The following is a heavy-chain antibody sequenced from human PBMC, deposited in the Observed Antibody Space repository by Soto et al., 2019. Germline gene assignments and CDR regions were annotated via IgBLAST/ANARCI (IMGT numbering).Heavy chain of an antibody. CDR3: ARMNYYDTSGYPFDY. D-gene: IGHD3-22*01. CDR1: GGSISSYF. Sequence: SETLSLTCTVSGGSISSYFWSWIRQPPGKGLEWIGYIYYSGSTNYNPSLKSRVTISVDTSKNQFSLKLSSVTAADTAVYYCARMNYYDTSGYPFDYWGQGMMVTVSS. CDR2: IYYSGST. J-gene: IGHJ4*02. V-gene: IGHV4-59*01.